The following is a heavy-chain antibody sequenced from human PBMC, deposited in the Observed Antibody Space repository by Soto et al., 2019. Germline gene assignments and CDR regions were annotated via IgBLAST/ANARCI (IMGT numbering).Heavy chain of an antibody. CDR3: ARDRGWLQDY. CDR2: IYYSGST. V-gene: IGHV4-59*01. D-gene: IGHD5-12*01. CDR1: GGSISSYY. Sequence: LSLTCTVSGGSISSYYWSWIRQPPGKGLEWIGYIYYSGSTNYNPSLKSRVTISVDTSKNQFSLKLSSVTAADTAVYYCARDRGWLQDYWGQGTLVTVSS. J-gene: IGHJ4*02.